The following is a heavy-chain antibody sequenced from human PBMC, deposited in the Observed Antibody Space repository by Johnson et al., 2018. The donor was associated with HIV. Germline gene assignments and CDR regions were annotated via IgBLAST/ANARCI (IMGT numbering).Heavy chain of an antibody. D-gene: IGHD4-17*01. Sequence: MLLVESGGGLVQPGGSLRLSCAASGFTFSSYWMGWVRQAPGKGLEWVANIKQDGSEKYYVDSVKGRFTISRDNAKNSLYLQLNSLRAEDTAVYYCARDASYGDYAFDIWGQGTMVTVSS. V-gene: IGHV3-7*01. CDR2: IKQDGSEK. CDR3: ARDASYGDYAFDI. J-gene: IGHJ3*02. CDR1: GFTFSSYW.